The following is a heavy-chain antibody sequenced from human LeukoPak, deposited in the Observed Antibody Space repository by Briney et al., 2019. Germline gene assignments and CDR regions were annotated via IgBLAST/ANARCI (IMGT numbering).Heavy chain of an antibody. CDR2: ISSSSSYI. D-gene: IGHD3-22*01. CDR3: AKIYYYDRSHYYYFDY. J-gene: IGHJ4*02. Sequence: GGSLRLSCAASGFTFSSYSMTWVRQAPGKGLEWVSSISSSSSYIYYADSVKGRFTISRDNAKNSLYLQMNSLRAEDTAVYYCAKIYYYDRSHYYYFDYWGQGTLVTVSS. V-gene: IGHV3-21*01. CDR1: GFTFSSYS.